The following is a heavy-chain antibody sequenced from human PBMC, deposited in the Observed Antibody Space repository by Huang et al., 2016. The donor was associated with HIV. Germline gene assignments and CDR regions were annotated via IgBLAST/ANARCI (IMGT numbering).Heavy chain of an antibody. D-gene: IGHD2-15*01. J-gene: IGHJ4*02. Sequence: QLQLQESGPGLVKASETLSLTCIVSGGSISSSNYYWGWVRQPPGKGLEWIGSIYYGGNTFYNPPLKSRVTISVDTSKNQLSLKVRSVTAADTAVYYCARHNIYCSGGGCSSFDYWGQGTLVTVSS. CDR1: GGSISSSNYY. V-gene: IGHV4-39*01. CDR3: ARHNIYCSGGGCSSFDY. CDR2: IYYGGNT.